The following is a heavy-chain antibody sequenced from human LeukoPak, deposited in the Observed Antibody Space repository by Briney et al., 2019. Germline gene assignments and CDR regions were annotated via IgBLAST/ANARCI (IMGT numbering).Heavy chain of an antibody. V-gene: IGHV4-59*01. CDR2: IYYSGST. J-gene: IGHJ5*02. D-gene: IGHD5-12*01. Sequence: SETLSLTCTVSGGSFSSYYWSWIRQPPGKGLEWIGYIYYSGSTNYNPSLKSRVTISLDTSKNQVSLKLSSVTAADTAVYYCVRAGGRVGGYDSPWGQGTLVSVSS. CDR1: GGSFSSYY. CDR3: VRAGGRVGGYDSP.